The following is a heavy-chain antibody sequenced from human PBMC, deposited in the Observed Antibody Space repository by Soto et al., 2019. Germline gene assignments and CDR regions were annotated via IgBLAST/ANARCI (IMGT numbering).Heavy chain of an antibody. CDR1: GLTFSSYS. Sequence: PGGSLRLSCAASGLTFSSYSMNWVRQAPGKGLEWVSYISSSSSTIYYADSVKGRFTISRDYAKNSLYLQMNSLRAEDTAVYYCARDYYYGSGSYYGSSPYFDYWGQGTLVTVSS. V-gene: IGHV3-48*01. J-gene: IGHJ4*02. CDR3: ARDYYYGSGSYYGSSPYFDY. D-gene: IGHD3-10*01. CDR2: ISSSSSTI.